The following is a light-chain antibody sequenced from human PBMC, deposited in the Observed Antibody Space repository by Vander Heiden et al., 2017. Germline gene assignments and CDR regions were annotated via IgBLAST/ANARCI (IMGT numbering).Light chain of an antibody. Sequence: DIVMTHPPLSLPVTPGEPASISCRSSQSLLHSNGYNYLDWYLQKPGQSPQLLIYLGSNRASGVPDRFSGSGSGTDFTLKISRVEAEDVGVYYCMQALQTPLTFGGGTKVEIK. CDR3: MQALQTPLT. V-gene: IGKV2-28*01. J-gene: IGKJ4*01. CDR2: LGS. CDR1: QSLLHSNGYNY.